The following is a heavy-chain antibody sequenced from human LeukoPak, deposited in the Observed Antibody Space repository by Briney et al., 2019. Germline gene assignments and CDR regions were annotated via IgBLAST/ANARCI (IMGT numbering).Heavy chain of an antibody. CDR2: INWNGGST. CDR1: GFTFDDYG. V-gene: IGHV3-20*04. J-gene: IGHJ3*01. Sequence: GGSLRLSCAASGFTFDDYGMSWVRQAPGKGPEWVSGINWNGGSTGYVDSVKGRFTISRDNAKNSLYLQMNSLTIEDTAVYYCVVVVEPPDSDGFDVWGQGTMITVSS. CDR3: VVVVEPPDSDGFDV. D-gene: IGHD1-14*01.